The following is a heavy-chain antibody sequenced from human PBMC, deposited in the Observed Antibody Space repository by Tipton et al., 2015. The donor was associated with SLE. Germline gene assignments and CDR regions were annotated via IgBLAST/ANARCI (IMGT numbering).Heavy chain of an antibody. CDR2: IYYSGST. J-gene: IGHJ6*03. CDR1: GGSISSSSYY. D-gene: IGHD3-3*01. V-gene: IGHV4-39*07. CDR3: ATEITVFGVDLYYYYYMDV. Sequence: TLSLTCTVSGGSISSSSYYWGWIRQPPGKGLEWIGSIYYSGSTYYNPSLKSRVTISVDPSKNQFSLNLSSVTAADTAVYYCATEITVFGVDLYYYYYMDVWGKGTTVTVSS.